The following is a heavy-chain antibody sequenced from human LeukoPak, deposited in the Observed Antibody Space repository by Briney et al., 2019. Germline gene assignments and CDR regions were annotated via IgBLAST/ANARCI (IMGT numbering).Heavy chain of an antibody. D-gene: IGHD6-19*01. J-gene: IGHJ4*02. CDR2: ISGSGGST. CDR1: GFTFGSYA. Sequence: GGSLRLSCAASGFTFGSYAMSWVRQAPGKGLEWVSAISGSGGSTYYADSVKGRFTISRDNSKNTLYLQMNSLRAEDTAVYYCAKQYSSGWYLFDYWDQGTLVTVSS. V-gene: IGHV3-23*01. CDR3: AKQYSSGWYLFDY.